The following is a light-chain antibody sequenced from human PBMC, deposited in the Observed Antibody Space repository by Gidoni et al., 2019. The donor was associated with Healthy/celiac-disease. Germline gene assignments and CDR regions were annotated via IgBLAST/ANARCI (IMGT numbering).Light chain of an antibody. CDR2: AAS. V-gene: IGKV1-39*01. J-gene: IGKJ5*01. CDR1: QSISSY. Sequence: DIQMTQSPSSLSASVGDRVTITCRASQSISSYLNWYQQKPGKAPKLLIYAASSLQSGVPSRFSGSVSGTDFTLTISRLQPEYFATYYCQQSYSTPITFGQGTRLEIK. CDR3: QQSYSTPIT.